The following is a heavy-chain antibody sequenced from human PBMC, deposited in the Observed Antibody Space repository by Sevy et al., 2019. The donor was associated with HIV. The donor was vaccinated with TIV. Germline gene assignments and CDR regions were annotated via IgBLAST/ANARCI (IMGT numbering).Heavy chain of an antibody. CDR3: TTEPPIALVVVAATPSFYFDY. D-gene: IGHD2-15*01. J-gene: IGHJ4*02. V-gene: IGHV3-15*01. CDR1: GFTFSNAW. CDR2: IKSKTDGGTT. Sequence: GGSLRLSCAASGFTFSNAWMSWVRQAPGKGLEWVGRIKSKTDGGTTDYAAPVKGRFTISRDDSKNTLYLQMNSLKTEETAVYYCTTEPPIALVVVAATPSFYFDYWGQGTLVTVSS.